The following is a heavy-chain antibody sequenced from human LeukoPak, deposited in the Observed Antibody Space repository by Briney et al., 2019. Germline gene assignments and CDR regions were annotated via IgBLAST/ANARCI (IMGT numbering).Heavy chain of an antibody. V-gene: IGHV4-59*08. Sequence: TSETLSLTCTVSGGSIGNYYWSWIRPPPGKVLEWIGYIYNSGSTNYNTSLRSRATISVEPSTTQFSLKLSSVTAADTAVYYCARPSYGISAAGLQFDYWGQGTLFTVSS. D-gene: IGHD6-13*01. J-gene: IGHJ4*02. CDR2: IYNSGST. CDR3: ARPSYGISAAGLQFDY. CDR1: GGSIGNYY.